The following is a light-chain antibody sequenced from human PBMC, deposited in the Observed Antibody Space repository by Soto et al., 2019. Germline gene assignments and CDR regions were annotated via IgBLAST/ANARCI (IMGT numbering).Light chain of an antibody. CDR3: QQYNNWLPWT. V-gene: IGKV3-15*01. CDR2: GAS. Sequence: EIVMTQSPATLSVSPGERATLSCRASQSVSSNLAWYQQKPGQAPRLLIYGASTRATGIPARFSGSESGTEFNLTISSLQSEDFAVYYCQQYNNWLPWTFGQGTKVEIK. J-gene: IGKJ1*01. CDR1: QSVSSN.